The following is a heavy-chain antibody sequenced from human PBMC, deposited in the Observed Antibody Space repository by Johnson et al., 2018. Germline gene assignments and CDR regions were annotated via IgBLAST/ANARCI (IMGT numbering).Heavy chain of an antibody. CDR3: ARSSFDDAFDI. V-gene: IGHV3-30*03. J-gene: IGHJ3*02. Sequence: QVQLVQSGGGVVQPGRSLRLSCAASGFTFSSSGMHWVRQAPGKGLEWVAVISYDGSNNHYADSVKGRFTISRDNSKNTLNLQMNSLRAEATAVYYCARSSFDDAFDIWGQGTMVTVSS. CDR2: ISYDGSNN. D-gene: IGHD6-6*01. CDR1: GFTFSSSG.